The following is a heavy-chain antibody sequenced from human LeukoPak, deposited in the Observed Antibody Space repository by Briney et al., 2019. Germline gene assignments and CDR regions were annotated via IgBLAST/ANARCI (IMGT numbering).Heavy chain of an antibody. D-gene: IGHD1-26*01. CDR3: ARDQGLVAYYYYYYMDV. V-gene: IGHV1-2*02. CDR2: INPNSGGT. Sequence: GASVKVSCKASGYTFTGYYMHWVRQAPGQGLEWMGWINPNSGGTNYAQKFQGRVTMTRDTSISTAYMELSRLRSDDTAVYYCARDQGLVAYYYYYYMDVWGKGTTVTVSS. CDR1: GYTFTGYY. J-gene: IGHJ6*03.